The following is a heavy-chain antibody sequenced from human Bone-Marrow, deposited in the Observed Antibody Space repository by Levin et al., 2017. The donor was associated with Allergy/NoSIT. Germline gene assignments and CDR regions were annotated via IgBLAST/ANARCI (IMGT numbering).Heavy chain of an antibody. J-gene: IGHJ4*02. Sequence: ASVKVSCKASGYTFTNYAIIWLRRAPGQGLEWMGWINTKTGNPAYAQDFTGRFVFSLDTSVNAAYLQISSLKAEDTAVYYCARPRRGCPGDTCYSDFDFCGQGTLVTVSS. CDR3: ARPRRGCPGDTCYSDFDF. D-gene: IGHD2-15*01. CDR2: INTKTGNP. V-gene: IGHV7-4-1*02. CDR1: GYTFTNYA.